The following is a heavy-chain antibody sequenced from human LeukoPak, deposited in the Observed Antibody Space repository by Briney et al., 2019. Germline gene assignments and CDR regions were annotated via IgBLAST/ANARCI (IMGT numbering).Heavy chain of an antibody. D-gene: IGHD3-22*01. CDR1: GFTFDDYA. CDR2: ISWNSGSI. V-gene: IGHV3-9*01. CDR3: ARVGYYYDSSGYYAYFQH. Sequence: GRSLRLSCAASGFTFDDYAMHWVRQAPGKGLEWVSGISWNSGSIGYADSVKGRFTISRDNAKNSLYLQMNSLRAEDTALYYCARVGYYYDSSGYYAYFQHWGQGTLVTVSS. J-gene: IGHJ1*01.